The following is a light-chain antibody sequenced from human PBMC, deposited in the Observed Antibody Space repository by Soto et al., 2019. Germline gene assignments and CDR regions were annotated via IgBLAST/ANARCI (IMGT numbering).Light chain of an antibody. J-gene: IGKJ4*01. CDR1: QSVLYSSNNKNY. CDR3: QQYYSTPLT. V-gene: IGKV4-1*01. Sequence: ILMTQSHASLAVSLGERATINCKSSQSVLYSSNNKNYLAWYQQKPGQPPKLLIYWASTRESGVPDRFSGSGSGTDFTLTISSLQAEDVAVYYCQQYYSTPLTFGGGTKVDI. CDR2: WAS.